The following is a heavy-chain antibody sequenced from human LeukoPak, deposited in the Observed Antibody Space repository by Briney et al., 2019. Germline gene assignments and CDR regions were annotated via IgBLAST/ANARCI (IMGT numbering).Heavy chain of an antibody. V-gene: IGHV3-33*01. CDR1: GFTFSSYG. CDR2: IWYDGSNK. D-gene: IGHD6-13*01. Sequence: PGGSLRLSCAASGFTFSSYGMHWVRQAPGKGLEWVAVIWYDGSNKYYADSVKGRFTISRDNSKNTLYLQMNSLRAEDTAVYYCARDGSSWNIYNRFDPWGQGTLVTVSS. J-gene: IGHJ5*02. CDR3: ARDGSSWNIYNRFDP.